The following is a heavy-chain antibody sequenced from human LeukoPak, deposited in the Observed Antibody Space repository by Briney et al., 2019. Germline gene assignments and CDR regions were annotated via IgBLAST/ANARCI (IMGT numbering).Heavy chain of an antibody. D-gene: IGHD6-19*01. Sequence: PSETLSLTCTVSGGSISSYYWTWIRQPPGKGLEWIGYIYYTGATSYNPSLKSRVTISVDTSKKQFSPKLTSVTAADTAVYYCARYGGSGWVIDNWGQGTLVTVSS. CDR1: GGSISSYY. CDR3: ARYGGSGWVIDN. J-gene: IGHJ4*02. V-gene: IGHV4-59*08. CDR2: IYYTGAT.